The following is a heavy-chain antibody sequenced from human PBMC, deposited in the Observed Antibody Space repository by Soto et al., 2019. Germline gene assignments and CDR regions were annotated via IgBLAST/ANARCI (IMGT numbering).Heavy chain of an antibody. CDR2: MNPNSGNG. CDR3: ARMATSGTLHWFDP. V-gene: IGHV1-8*01. J-gene: IGHJ5*02. CDR1: GYAFSNND. Sequence: ASVKVSCKASGYAFSNNDISWVRQATGQGLEWMGWMNPNSGNGGYAQKFQGRVTMTRDTSTSTAYMELSSLASDDTAIYYCARMATSGTLHWFDPWGQGTLVTVSS.